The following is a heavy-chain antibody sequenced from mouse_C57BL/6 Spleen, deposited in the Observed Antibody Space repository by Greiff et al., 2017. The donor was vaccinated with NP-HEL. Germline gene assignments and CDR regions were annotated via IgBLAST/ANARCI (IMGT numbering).Heavy chain of an antibody. Sequence: QVQLQQPGAELVKPGASVKLSCKASGYTFTSYWMQWVKQRPGQGLEWIGEIDPSDSYTNYNQKFKGKATLTVDTSSSTAYMQLSSLTSEDSAVYYCAKGNYVGFAYWGQGTLVTVSA. J-gene: IGHJ3*01. CDR2: IDPSDSYT. D-gene: IGHD2-1*01. CDR3: AKGNYVGFAY. CDR1: GYTFTSYW. V-gene: IGHV1-50*01.